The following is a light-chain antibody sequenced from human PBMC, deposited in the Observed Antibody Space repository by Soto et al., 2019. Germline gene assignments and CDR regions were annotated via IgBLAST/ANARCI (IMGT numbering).Light chain of an antibody. V-gene: IGKV3-15*01. J-gene: IGKJ5*01. CDR1: QSVSSN. CDR2: GAS. Sequence: EIVMTQSPATLSVSPGERATLSCRASQSVSSNLAWYQQKPGQAPXLLXYGASTRATGIPARFSGSVSGTEFTLTISSLQSEDFAVYYCQQYNNWPPITFGQGTRLEIK. CDR3: QQYNNWPPIT.